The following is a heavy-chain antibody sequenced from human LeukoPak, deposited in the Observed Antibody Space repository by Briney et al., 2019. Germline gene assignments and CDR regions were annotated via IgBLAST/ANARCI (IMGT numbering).Heavy chain of an antibody. CDR1: GFTFSSYG. Sequence: GRSLRLSCAASGFTFSSYGMHWVRQAPGKGLEWVAVISYDGSNKYYADSVKGRFTISRDNSKNTLYLQMNSLRAEDTAVYYCAKDPGRRGFDWLLDYWGQGTLVTVSP. J-gene: IGHJ4*02. CDR2: ISYDGSNK. CDR3: AKDPGRRGFDWLLDY. V-gene: IGHV3-30*18. D-gene: IGHD3-9*01.